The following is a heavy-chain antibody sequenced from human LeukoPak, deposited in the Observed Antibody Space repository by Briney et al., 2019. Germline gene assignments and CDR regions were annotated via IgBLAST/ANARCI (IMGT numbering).Heavy chain of an antibody. V-gene: IGHV4-39*01. CDR2: IYYSGST. J-gene: IGHJ3*02. Sequence: SETLSLTCTVSGASISSSSYYWGWIRQSPGKGLEWIGSIYYSGSTYFHPSLKSRVTMSVDTSKNHFSLKLTSVTAADTAVYYCARHPGYYDSSGYYVSAFDIWGQGTMVTVSS. CDR1: GASISSSSYY. CDR3: ARHPGYYDSSGYYVSAFDI. D-gene: IGHD3-22*01.